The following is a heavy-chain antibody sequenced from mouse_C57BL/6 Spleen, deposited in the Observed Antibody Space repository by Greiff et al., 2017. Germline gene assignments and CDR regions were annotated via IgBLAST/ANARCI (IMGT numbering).Heavy chain of an antibody. CDR3: ASGDYYRPQDAMDY. J-gene: IGHJ4*01. CDR2: INPYNGGT. V-gene: IGHV1-19*01. CDR1: GYTFTDYY. Sequence: VQLQQSGPVLVKPGASVKMSCKASGYTFTDYYMNWVKQSPGKSLEWIGRINPYNGGTSYNQKFKGKATLTVDKSSSTAYMELNRLTSEDSADYDWASGDYYRPQDAMDYWGQGTSVTVSS. D-gene: IGHD2-12*01.